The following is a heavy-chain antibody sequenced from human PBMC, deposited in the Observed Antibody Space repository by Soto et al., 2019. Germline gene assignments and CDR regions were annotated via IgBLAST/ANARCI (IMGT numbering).Heavy chain of an antibody. CDR2: INPSGGST. CDR1: GYTFTSYD. J-gene: IGHJ4*02. CDR3: ARDKAVASVWFDY. V-gene: IGHV1-46*01. D-gene: IGHD6-19*01. Sequence: ASVNVSCKASGYTFTSYDIHWVRQAPGQGLECMGIINPSGGSTSYAQKFQGRVTMTRDTSTSTVYMELSSLRSEDTAVYYCARDKAVASVWFDYWGQGTLVTVSS.